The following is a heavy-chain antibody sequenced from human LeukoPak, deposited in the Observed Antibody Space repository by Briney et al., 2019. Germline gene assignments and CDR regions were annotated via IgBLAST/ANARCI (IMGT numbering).Heavy chain of an antibody. J-gene: IGHJ4*02. CDR3: AREWGYYDSSGYYYSNVLYDY. D-gene: IGHD3-22*01. Sequence: SETLSLTCTVSGGSISSYYWSWIRQPAGKGLEWIGRIYTSGSTNYNPPLKSRVTMSVDTSKNQFSLKLSSVTAADTAVYYCAREWGYYDSSGYYYSNVLYDYWGQGTLVTVSS. CDR1: GGSISSYY. V-gene: IGHV4-4*07. CDR2: IYTSGST.